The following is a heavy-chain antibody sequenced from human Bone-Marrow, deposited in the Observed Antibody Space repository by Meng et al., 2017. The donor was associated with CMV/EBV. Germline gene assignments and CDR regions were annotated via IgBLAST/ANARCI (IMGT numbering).Heavy chain of an antibody. CDR2: ISAYNGNT. CDR3: AREGKFEYSYGYYYGMDV. V-gene: IGHV1-18*01. D-gene: IGHD5-18*01. Sequence: ASVKVSCKASGYTFTSYGISWVRQAPGQGLEWMGWISAYNGNTNYAQRLQGRVTMTTDTSTSTAYMELRSLRSDDTAVYYCAREGKFEYSYGYYYGMDVWAQGTTVTVSS. CDR1: GYTFTSYG. J-gene: IGHJ6*02.